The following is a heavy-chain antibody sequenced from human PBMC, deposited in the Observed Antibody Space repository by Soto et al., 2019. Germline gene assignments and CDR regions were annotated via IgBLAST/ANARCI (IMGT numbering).Heavy chain of an antibody. D-gene: IGHD6-19*01. CDR1: GFIFRTHA. CDR3: ARPPLYSNGGYFDS. CDR2: TSNNGDRT. J-gene: IGHJ4*02. Sequence: AGGSLRLSCAASGFIFRTHAMSWVRQTPGKGLEWVSTTSNNGDRTFYADSVKGRFTVSTDRTNNTLYLQMNSLRADDTAVYFCARPPLYSNGGYFDSWGQGTLVTVSS. V-gene: IGHV3-23*01.